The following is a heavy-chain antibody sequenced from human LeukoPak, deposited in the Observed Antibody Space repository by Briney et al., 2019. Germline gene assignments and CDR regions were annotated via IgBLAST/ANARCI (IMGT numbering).Heavy chain of an antibody. V-gene: IGHV3-43*01. CDR2: ISWDGGST. D-gene: IGHD3-10*01. J-gene: IGHJ3*02. CDR1: GFTFDDYT. Sequence: GGSLRLSCAASGFTFDDYTMHWVRQAPGKCLEWVSLISWDGGSTYYADSVKGRFTISRDNSKNSLYLQMNSLRTEDTALYYCPKGHSVWVKGEAFDIWRQGTMVTVSS. CDR3: PKGHSVWVKGEAFDI.